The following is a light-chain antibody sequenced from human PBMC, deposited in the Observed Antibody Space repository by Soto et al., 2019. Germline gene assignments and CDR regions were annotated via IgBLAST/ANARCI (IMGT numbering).Light chain of an antibody. CDR1: SSDVGRYNI. V-gene: IGLV2-11*01. Sequence: QSVLTQPASVSGSPGQSITISCTGTSSDVGRYNIVSWYQQHPGKAPKLMIYDVSKRPSGVPDRFSGSKSGNTASLTISGLQAEDEADYYCCSYAGSYTYVFGTGTKVTVL. CDR3: CSYAGSYTYV. J-gene: IGLJ1*01. CDR2: DVS.